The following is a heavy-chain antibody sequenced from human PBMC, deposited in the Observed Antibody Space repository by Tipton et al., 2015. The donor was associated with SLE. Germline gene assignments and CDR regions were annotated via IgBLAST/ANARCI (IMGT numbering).Heavy chain of an antibody. J-gene: IGHJ4*02. CDR2: IYTSGST. V-gene: IGHV4-61*02. D-gene: IGHD4-17*01. CDR1: GGSISSGSYY. CDR3: ARVFYGDYFDY. Sequence: TLSLTCTVSGGSISSGSYYWSWIRQPAGKGLEWIGRIYTSGSTNYNPSLKSRVTISVDTSKNQFSLKLSSVTAADTAVYYRARVFYGDYFDYWGQGTLVTVSS.